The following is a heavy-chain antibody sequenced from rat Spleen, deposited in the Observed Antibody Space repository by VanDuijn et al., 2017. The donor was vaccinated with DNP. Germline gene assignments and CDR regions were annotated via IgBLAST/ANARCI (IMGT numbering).Heavy chain of an antibody. V-gene: IGHV2-41*01. CDR1: GFSLTSNS. D-gene: IGHD1-2*01. CDR2: IWNNGGT. Sequence: QVQLKESGPGLVQPSQTLSLTCTVAGFSLTSNSVHWVRQPPGKGLEWMGVIWNNGGTRYNSVLKSRLSISKDTSKSQVFLKMNSLQTEDTATYYCARDQGYSSYIVDYWGQGVMVTVSS. J-gene: IGHJ2*01. CDR3: ARDQGYSSYIVDY.